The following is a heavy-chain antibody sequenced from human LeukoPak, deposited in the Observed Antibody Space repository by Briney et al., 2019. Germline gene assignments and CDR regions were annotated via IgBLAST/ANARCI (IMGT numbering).Heavy chain of an antibody. CDR1: GFSFDDYG. CDR2: ISRNGGNT. D-gene: IGHD2-2*01. CDR3: ARASRSSSCYGGACYFYYMDV. Sequence: GGSLRFSCAISGFSFDDYGMSWVRQAPGKGLEWVSGISRNGGNTGYADSVKGRFTISRDNAKNSLYLQMNSVRGDDTALYYCARASRSSSCYGGACYFYYMDVWGKGTTVTVSS. V-gene: IGHV3-20*04. J-gene: IGHJ6*03.